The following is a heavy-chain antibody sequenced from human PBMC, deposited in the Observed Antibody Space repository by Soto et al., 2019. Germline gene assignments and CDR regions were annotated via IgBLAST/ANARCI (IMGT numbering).Heavy chain of an antibody. V-gene: IGHV1-69*18. D-gene: IGHD3-10*01. CDR3: ARDGGFGEFKY. Sequence: QVQLVQSGAELKKPGSSVKVSCKASGDAFSGYPINWVRQAPGEGLEWMGRIIPAFGTTNDAQRFEGRVTFTADESTNTAYMELRGLVSADTAVYYCARDGGFGEFKYWGPGTLVTVSS. J-gene: IGHJ4*02. CDR1: GDAFSGYP. CDR2: IIPAFGTT.